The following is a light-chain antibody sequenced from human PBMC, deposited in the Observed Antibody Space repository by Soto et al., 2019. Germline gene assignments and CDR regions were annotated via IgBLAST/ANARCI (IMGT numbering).Light chain of an antibody. CDR2: DAS. V-gene: IGKV1-33*01. CDR1: QDISTY. Sequence: DIPMTQSPSSLSASVGDRVTITCQASQDISTYLNWYQQKPGKAPKLLMSDASILETGVPSRFSGSGSGTDFTFTISGLQPEDIATYYCQQYDTLPPTFGPGTKVDLK. CDR3: QQYDTLPPT. J-gene: IGKJ3*01.